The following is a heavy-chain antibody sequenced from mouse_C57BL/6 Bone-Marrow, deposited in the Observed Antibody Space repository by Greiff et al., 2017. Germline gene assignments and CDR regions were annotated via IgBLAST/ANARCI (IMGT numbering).Heavy chain of an antibody. CDR1: GYTFTSYW. CDR2: IDPSDSYT. V-gene: IGHV1-50*01. J-gene: IGHJ2*01. CDR3: ARSPYCSSRYFDY. D-gene: IGHD1-1*01. Sequence: QVQLQQPGAELVKPGASVKLSCKASGYTFTSYWMQWVKQRPGQGLEWIGEIDPSDSYTNYNQKFKGKATLTVDTSSSTAYMPLSSLTSEDSAVYYCARSPYCSSRYFDYWGQGTTLTVSS.